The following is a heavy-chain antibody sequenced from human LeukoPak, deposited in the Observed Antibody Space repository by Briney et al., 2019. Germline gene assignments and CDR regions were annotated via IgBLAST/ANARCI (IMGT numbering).Heavy chain of an antibody. J-gene: IGHJ4*02. CDR2: ISSGSSAI. CDR1: GFTFSASN. V-gene: IGHV3-48*02. D-gene: IGHD3-10*01. CDR3: ARGDGWFGELSNFDY. Sequence: GGSLRLSCAASGFTFSASNMNWVRQAPEKALEWVSSISSGSSAIYYADSVRGRFTISRDNAKKSLYLQMNSLRDEDTAVYYCARGDGWFGELSNFDYWGQGTLVTVSS.